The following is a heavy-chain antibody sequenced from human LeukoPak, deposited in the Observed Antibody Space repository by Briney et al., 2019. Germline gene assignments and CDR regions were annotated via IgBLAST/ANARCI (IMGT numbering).Heavy chain of an antibody. J-gene: IGHJ2*01. Sequence: GRSLRLSCTASGFTFGGYVMSWFRQAPGKGLEWVGFIRSKAYGGTTKYAASVKGRFTISRDDSKSIAYLQMNSLKTEDTAVFYCTRHGTPSGYFDLWGRGTLVTVSS. CDR1: GFTFGGYV. V-gene: IGHV3-49*03. CDR2: IRSKAYGGTT. CDR3: TRHGTPSGYFDL. D-gene: IGHD2-15*01.